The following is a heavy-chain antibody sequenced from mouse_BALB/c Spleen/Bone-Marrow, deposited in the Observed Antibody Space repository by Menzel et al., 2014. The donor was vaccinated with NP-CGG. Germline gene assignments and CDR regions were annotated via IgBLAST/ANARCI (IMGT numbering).Heavy chain of an antibody. CDR3: ASPSDGNPFAY. CDR1: GYSFTSYW. J-gene: IGHJ3*01. V-gene: IGHV1S126*01. D-gene: IGHD2-1*01. Sequence: VQRVESGPQLVRPGASVKISCKASGYSFTSYWMHWVRQRPGQGLEWIGMIDPSDSETRLNQKFKDKATLTVDKSSSTAYMQPSSPTSEDSAVYYCASPSDGNPFAYWGQGTLVTVSA. CDR2: IDPSDSET.